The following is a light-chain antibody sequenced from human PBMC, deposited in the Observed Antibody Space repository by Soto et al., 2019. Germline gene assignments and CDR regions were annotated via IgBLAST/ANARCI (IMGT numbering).Light chain of an antibody. CDR1: SGHSNYA. Sequence: QPLLTQSPSASASLGASVKLTCTLSSGHSNYAIAWHQQQPEKGPRYLMKLNSDGSHSKGDGIPDRFSGSSSGAERYLTISSLQSEDEADYYCQTWGTGLYVVFGGGTKLTVL. CDR3: QTWGTGLYVV. J-gene: IGLJ2*01. CDR2: LNSDGSH. V-gene: IGLV4-69*01.